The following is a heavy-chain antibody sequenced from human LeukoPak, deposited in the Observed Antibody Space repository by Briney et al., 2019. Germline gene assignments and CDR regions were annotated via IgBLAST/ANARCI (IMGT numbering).Heavy chain of an antibody. D-gene: IGHD3-10*01. CDR1: GGSISSSSYY. Sequence: SSETLSLTCTVSGGSISSSSYYWGWIRQPPGKGLEWIGSIYYSGSTYYNPSLKSRVTISVDTSKNQFSLKLSSVTAADTAVYYCARGFRGVHLDYWGQGTLVTVSS. CDR2: IYYSGST. V-gene: IGHV4-39*07. J-gene: IGHJ4*02. CDR3: ARGFRGVHLDY.